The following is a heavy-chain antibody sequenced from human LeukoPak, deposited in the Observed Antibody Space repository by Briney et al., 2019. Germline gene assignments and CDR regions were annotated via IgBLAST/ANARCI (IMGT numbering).Heavy chain of an antibody. J-gene: IGHJ4*02. CDR2: IIPIFGTA. D-gene: IGHD3-9*01. CDR1: GGTFSSYA. CDR3: AGAGDYDILTIDY. V-gene: IGHV1-69*01. Sequence: SVKVSCKASGGTFSSYAISWVRQAPGQGLEWMGGIIPIFGTANYAQKFQGRVTITADESTSTAYMELSSLRSEDTAVYYCAGAGDYDILTIDYWGQGTLDTVSS.